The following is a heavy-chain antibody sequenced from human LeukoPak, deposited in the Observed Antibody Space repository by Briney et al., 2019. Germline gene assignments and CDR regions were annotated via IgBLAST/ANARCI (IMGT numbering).Heavy chain of an antibody. CDR1: GGSFSGYY. D-gene: IGHD6-13*01. J-gene: IGHJ4*02. Sequence: SETLSLTCAVYGGSFSGYYWSWIRQPPGKGLEWIGEINHSGSTDYNPSLKSRVTISVDTSKNQFSLKLSSVTAADTAVYYCARARRIATDYWGQGTLVTVSS. CDR2: INHSGST. V-gene: IGHV4-34*01. CDR3: ARARRIATDY.